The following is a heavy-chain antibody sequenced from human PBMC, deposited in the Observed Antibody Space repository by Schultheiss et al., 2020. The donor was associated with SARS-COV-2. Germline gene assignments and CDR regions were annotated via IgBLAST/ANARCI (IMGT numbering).Heavy chain of an antibody. V-gene: IGHV3-23*01. CDR2: ISGSGGST. CDR1: GFTFSSYA. CDR3: ARGKSTVTLNWFDP. Sequence: GGSLRLSCAASGFTFSSYAMSWVRQAPGKGLEWVSAISGSGGSTYYADSVKGRFTISRDNAKNSLYLQMNSLRDEDTAVYYCARGKSTVTLNWFDPWGQGTLVTVSS. J-gene: IGHJ5*02. D-gene: IGHD4-17*01.